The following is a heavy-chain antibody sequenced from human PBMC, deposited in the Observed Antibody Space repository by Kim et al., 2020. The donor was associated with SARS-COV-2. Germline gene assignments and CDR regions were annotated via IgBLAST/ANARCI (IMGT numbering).Heavy chain of an antibody. D-gene: IGHD2-8*02. CDR2: IWYDGGIK. J-gene: IGHJ6*02. CDR1: GFTFNTYG. Sequence: GGSLRLSCVASGFTFNTYGMHWVRQAPGRGLEWVAVIWYDGGIKYHADSVKGRFTVSRDNSKNTMYLQMNSLRAEDAAVYYCARIDCTGNNCKPYYYYGMDVWGQGTSVILSS. CDR3: ARIDCTGNNCKPYYYYGMDV. V-gene: IGHV3-33*01.